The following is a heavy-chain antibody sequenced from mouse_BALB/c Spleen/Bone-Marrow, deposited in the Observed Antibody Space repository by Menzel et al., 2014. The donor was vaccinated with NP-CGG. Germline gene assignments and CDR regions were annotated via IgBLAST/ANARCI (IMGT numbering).Heavy chain of an antibody. V-gene: IGHV2-9*02. CDR3: AREGFYYDKAY. Sequence: VKLVESGPGLVAPSQSLSITCTVSGFSLTTYGVHWVRQPPGKGLEWLGLIWAGGSTNYNSALMSRLGISKDNSKSQVFLKMNSLQTDDTAMYYCAREGFYYDKAYWGQGTLVTVSA. CDR1: GFSLTTYG. CDR2: IWAGGST. D-gene: IGHD2-4*01. J-gene: IGHJ3*01.